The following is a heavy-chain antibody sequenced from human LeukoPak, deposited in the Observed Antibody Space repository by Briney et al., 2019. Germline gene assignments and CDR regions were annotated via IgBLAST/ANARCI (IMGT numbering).Heavy chain of an antibody. CDR3: ARDPVSGVGDY. V-gene: IGHV1-69*04. Sequence: SVKVCCKASGGTFSSYAISWVRQAPGQGVEWMGRIIPILGIANYAQKFQGRVTITADKSTSTAYMELSSLRSEDTAVYYCARDPVSGVGDYWGQGTLVTVSS. CDR2: IIPILGIA. J-gene: IGHJ4*02. CDR1: GGTFSSYA. D-gene: IGHD1-20*01.